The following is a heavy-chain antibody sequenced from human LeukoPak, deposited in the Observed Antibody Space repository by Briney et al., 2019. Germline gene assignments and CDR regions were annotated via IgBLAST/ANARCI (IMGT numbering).Heavy chain of an antibody. CDR3: ARPNYDFWSGYNYYFDY. D-gene: IGHD3-3*01. J-gene: IGHJ4*02. CDR2: IKQDGSEK. Sequence: PGGSLRLSCAASGFTFSSYWMSWVRQAPGKGLEWVANIKQDGSEKYYVDSVKGRFTISRDNAKNSLYLQMNSLRAEDTAVYYCARPNYDFWSGYNYYFDYWGQGTLVTVSS. V-gene: IGHV3-7*01. CDR1: GFTFSSYW.